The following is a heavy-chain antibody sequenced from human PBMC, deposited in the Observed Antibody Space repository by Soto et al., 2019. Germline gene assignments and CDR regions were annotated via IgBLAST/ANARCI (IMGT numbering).Heavy chain of an antibody. V-gene: IGHV3-30*18. D-gene: IGHD5-12*01. J-gene: IGHJ4*02. CDR2: ISYDGSNK. CDR3: AKVDSTYDYLPDY. Sequence: QVQLVESGGGVVQPGRSLRLSCAASGFTFSSYGMHWVRQAPGKGLEWVAVISYDGSNKYYADSVKGRFTISRDNSKNTLYLQMNSLRAEDTAVYYCAKVDSTYDYLPDYWGQGTLVTVSS. CDR1: GFTFSSYG.